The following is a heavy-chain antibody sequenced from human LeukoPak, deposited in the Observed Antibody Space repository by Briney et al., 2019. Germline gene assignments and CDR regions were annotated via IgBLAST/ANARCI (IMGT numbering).Heavy chain of an antibody. D-gene: IGHD6-13*01. CDR3: ASGYSSSWYIY. J-gene: IGHJ4*02. CDR1: GFTFSTYG. CDR2: IWYDGNNK. Sequence: GGSLRLSCAASGFTFSTYGMNWVRQAPGKGLEWVAIIWYDGNNKYYADSVKGRFTISRDNSKNTLYLQMNSLRAEDTAVYYCASGYSSSWYIYWGQGTLVTVPS. V-gene: IGHV3-33*01.